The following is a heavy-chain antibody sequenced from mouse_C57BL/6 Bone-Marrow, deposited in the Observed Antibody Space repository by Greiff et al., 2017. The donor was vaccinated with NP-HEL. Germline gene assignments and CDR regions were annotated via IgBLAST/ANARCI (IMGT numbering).Heavy chain of an antibody. Sequence: EVHLVESGGGLVQPGGSMKLSCVASGFTFSNYWMNWVRQSPEKGLEWVAQIRVKSDNYATHYAESVKGRFTISRDESKSSVYLQMNNLRAEDTGIYYCSLVAPYYAMDYWGQGTSVTVSS. CDR1: GFTFSNYW. D-gene: IGHD1-1*01. CDR3: SLVAPYYAMDY. V-gene: IGHV6-3*01. CDR2: IRVKSDNYAT. J-gene: IGHJ4*01.